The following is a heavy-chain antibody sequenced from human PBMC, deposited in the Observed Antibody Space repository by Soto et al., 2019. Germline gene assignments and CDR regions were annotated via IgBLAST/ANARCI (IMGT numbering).Heavy chain of an antibody. CDR1: GGSFSGYY. V-gene: IGHV4-34*01. CDR3: AREPQVAARHNWFDP. J-gene: IGHJ5*02. D-gene: IGHD2-15*01. Sequence: SETLSLTCAVYGGSFSGYYWSWIRQPPGKGLEWIGEINHSGSTNYNPSLKSRVTISVDTSKNQFSLKLSSVTAADTAVYYCAREPQVAARHNWFDPWGQGTLVTVSS. CDR2: INHSGST.